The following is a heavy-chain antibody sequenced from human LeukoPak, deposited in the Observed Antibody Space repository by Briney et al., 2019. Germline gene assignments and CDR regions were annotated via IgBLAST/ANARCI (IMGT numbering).Heavy chain of an antibody. D-gene: IGHD4-17*01. V-gene: IGHV1-24*01. CDR3: ATYGDYVGGAFDY. J-gene: IGHJ4*02. CDR1: GYTLTELS. Sequence: ASVKVSCKVSGYTLTELSMHWVRQAPGKGLEWMGGFDPEDGETIYAQKFQGRVTMTEDTSTDTAYMGLSSLRSEDTAVYYCATYGDYVGGAFDYWGQGTLVTVSS. CDR2: FDPEDGET.